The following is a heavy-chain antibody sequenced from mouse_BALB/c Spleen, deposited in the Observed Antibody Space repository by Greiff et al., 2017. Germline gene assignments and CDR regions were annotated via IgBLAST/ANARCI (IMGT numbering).Heavy chain of an antibody. CDR2: IYPGNVNT. V-gene: IGHV1S56*01. CDR3: ANYGDWYFDV. J-gene: IGHJ1*01. Sequence: QVQLQQSGPELVKPGASVRISCKASGYTFTSYYIHWVKQRPGQGLEWIGWIYPGNVNTKYNEKFKGKATLTADKSSSTAYMQLSSLTSEDSAVYFCANYGDWYFDVWGAGTTVTVSS. D-gene: IGHD1-1*01. CDR1: GYTFTSYY.